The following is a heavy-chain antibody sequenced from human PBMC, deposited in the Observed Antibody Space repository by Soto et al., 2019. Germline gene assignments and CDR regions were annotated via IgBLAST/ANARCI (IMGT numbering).Heavy chain of an antibody. CDR1: GFTFSNYA. CDR3: TKRVPYYFDF. V-gene: IGHV3-23*01. Sequence: GGSLRLSCTVSGFTFSNYAMSWVRQPPGKGLEWVSTINTSGGKFYADSVKGRFTVSRDNPKNTLYLQMNSLRVEDTAVYYCTKRVPYYFDFWGQGTLVTVSS. CDR2: INTSGGK. J-gene: IGHJ4*02.